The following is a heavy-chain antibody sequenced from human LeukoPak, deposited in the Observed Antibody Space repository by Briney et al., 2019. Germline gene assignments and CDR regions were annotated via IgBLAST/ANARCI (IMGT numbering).Heavy chain of an antibody. D-gene: IGHD3-10*01. Sequence: SGGSLTLSCAASGFTFSNAWMSWVRQAPGKGLEWVGRIRSKAHSSSTAYAPSVKGRFAISRDDSKNTAYLQINSLKTEDTAVYYCTTFEAASGTYYNLGYWGQGTLVTVSS. CDR1: GFTFSNAW. CDR3: TTFEAASGTYYNLGY. V-gene: IGHV3-73*01. J-gene: IGHJ4*02. CDR2: IRSKAHSSST.